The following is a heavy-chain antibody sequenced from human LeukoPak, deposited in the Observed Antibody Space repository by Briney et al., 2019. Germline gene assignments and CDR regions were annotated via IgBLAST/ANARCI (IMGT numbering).Heavy chain of an antibody. D-gene: IGHD6-19*01. CDR2: MNPNSGNT. CDR3: ARDLAGTLDH. J-gene: IGHJ4*02. V-gene: IGHV1-8*01. Sequence: ASVKVSCNTSGYTFSSYDVIWVRLAPGQGLEWMGWMNPNSGNTGYAQKFQGRVTMTGDTSISTAYMELSSLISDDTAVYYCARDLAGTLDHWGQGTLVTVSS. CDR1: GYTFSSYD.